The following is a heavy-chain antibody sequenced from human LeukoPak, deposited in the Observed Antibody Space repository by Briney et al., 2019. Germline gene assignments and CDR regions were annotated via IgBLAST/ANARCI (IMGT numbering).Heavy chain of an antibody. V-gene: IGHV3-74*01. CDR3: ASDFTGRDDY. CDR2: MNTDGSRT. D-gene: IGHD2-8*02. Sequence: PGGSLRLSCAASGFTFSSYWRHWVRQAPGKGLVWVSRMNTDGSRTDYADSVKGRFTISRDNAKNTLYLQMNSLGAEDTAVYSCASDFTGRDDYWGQGTLVTVSS. CDR1: GFTFSSYW. J-gene: IGHJ4*02.